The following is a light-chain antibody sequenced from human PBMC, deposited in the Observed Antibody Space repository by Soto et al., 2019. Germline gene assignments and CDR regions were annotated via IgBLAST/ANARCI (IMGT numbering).Light chain of an antibody. CDR1: QSVTSTY. CDR2: GAS. V-gene: IGKV3-20*01. Sequence: EIVLTQSPGTLSLSPGERATLSCRASQSVTSTYLAWYQQKPGQAPRLLIYGASSRAIGIPDRFSGSVSGSDFILTINRLEPEDFAVYYCQQYVTSSITFGQGTRLEIK. CDR3: QQYVTSSIT. J-gene: IGKJ5*01.